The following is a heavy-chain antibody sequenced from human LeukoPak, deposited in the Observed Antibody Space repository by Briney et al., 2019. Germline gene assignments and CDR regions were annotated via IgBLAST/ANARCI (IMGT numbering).Heavy chain of an antibody. Sequence: SETLSLTCTVSGGSISSYYWSWIRQPPGKGLEWIGYIYYSGSTYYNPSLKSRVTISVDTSKNQFSLKLSSVTAADTAVYYCAREEIRYICSGGSCWRHWFDPWGQGTLVTVSS. J-gene: IGHJ5*02. D-gene: IGHD2-15*01. CDR1: GGSISSYY. V-gene: IGHV4-59*12. CDR3: AREEIRYICSGGSCWRHWFDP. CDR2: IYYSGST.